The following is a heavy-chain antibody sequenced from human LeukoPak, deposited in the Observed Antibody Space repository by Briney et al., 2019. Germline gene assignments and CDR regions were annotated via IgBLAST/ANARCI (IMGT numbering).Heavy chain of an antibody. CDR3: ARRPIQGYYYDSNWWYFDY. V-gene: IGHV1-3*01. CDR1: GYTFSNYA. J-gene: IGHJ4*02. CDR2: INAGNGYT. D-gene: IGHD3-22*01. Sequence: ASVKVSCKASGYTFSNYAIHWVRQAPGQRLEWMGWINAGNGYTKNSQKFQGRVTITADESTSTAYMELSSLRSEDTAVYYCARRPIQGYYYDSNWWYFDYWGQGTLVTVSS.